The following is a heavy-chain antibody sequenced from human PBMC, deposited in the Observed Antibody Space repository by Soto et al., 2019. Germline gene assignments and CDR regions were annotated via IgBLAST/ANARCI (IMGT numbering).Heavy chain of an antibody. CDR1: GGSFSGYY. J-gene: IGHJ4*02. D-gene: IGHD2-2*01. CDR2: INHSGST. CDR3: ASCASTACYPPWGLQCFDL. Sequence: SETLSLTCAVYGGSFSGYYWSWIRQPPGKGLEWIGEINHSGSTNYNPSLKSRVTISVDTSKNQFSLTLRSVTAADAAVYYCASCASTACYPPWGLQCFDLWGQGAMVTVSS. V-gene: IGHV4-34*01.